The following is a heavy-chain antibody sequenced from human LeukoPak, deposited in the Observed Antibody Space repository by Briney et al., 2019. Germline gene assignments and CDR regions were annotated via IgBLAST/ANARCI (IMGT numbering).Heavy chain of an antibody. J-gene: IGHJ4*02. V-gene: IGHV3-23*01. CDR1: GFTFSTYA. CDR2: ISGSGGNT. D-gene: IGHD2-21*02. Sequence: GGSLRLSCVASGFTFSTYAMSWVRQAPGKGLEWVSAISGSGGNTYSTDSVKGRFTISRANSRNTLYLQMNSLRAEDTAVYYCAKDLIVVVTALQFDYWGQGTLVTVSS. CDR3: AKDLIVVVTALQFDY.